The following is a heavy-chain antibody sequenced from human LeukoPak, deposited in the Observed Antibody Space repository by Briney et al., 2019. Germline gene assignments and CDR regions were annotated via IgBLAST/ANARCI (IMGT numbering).Heavy chain of an antibody. V-gene: IGHV1-69*01. D-gene: IGHD1-1*01. CDR1: GGTFSSYA. Sequence: ASVKASCKASGGTFSSYAISWARQAPGQGLEWMGGIIPIFGTANYAQKFQGRVTITADESTSTAYMELSSLRSEDTAVYYCAREGTGSRDLDYWGQGTLVTVSS. J-gene: IGHJ4*02. CDR2: IIPIFGTA. CDR3: AREGTGSRDLDY.